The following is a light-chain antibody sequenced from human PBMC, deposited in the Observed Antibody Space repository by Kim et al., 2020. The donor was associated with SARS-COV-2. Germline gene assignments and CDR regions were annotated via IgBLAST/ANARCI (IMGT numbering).Light chain of an antibody. V-gene: IGLV1-40*01. CDR2: GNS. CDR1: NSNIGAGYD. Sequence: QSVLTQSPSVSGAPGQRVTISCTGSNSNIGAGYDAHWYQQLPGTAPKLLIFGNSKRPSGVPDRISGSKSGTSASLATTGLQAEDEADYYCQSFDSSLSGPVFGGGTQLTVL. CDR3: QSFDSSLSGPV. J-gene: IGLJ3*02.